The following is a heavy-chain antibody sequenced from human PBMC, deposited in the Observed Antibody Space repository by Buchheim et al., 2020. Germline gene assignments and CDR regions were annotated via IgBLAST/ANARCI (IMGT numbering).Heavy chain of an antibody. CDR2: IYYSGST. V-gene: IGHV4-61*01. J-gene: IGHJ5*02. D-gene: IGHD3-10*02. CDR1: GGSVSSGSYY. Sequence: QVQLQESGPGLVKPSETLSLTCTVSGGSVSSGSYYWSWIRQPPGKGLEWIGYIYYSGSTNYNPSLKSRVTISVDTSKNQFPLKLSSVTAADTAVYYCARDRNYYDRGWFDPWGQGTL. CDR3: ARDRNYYDRGWFDP.